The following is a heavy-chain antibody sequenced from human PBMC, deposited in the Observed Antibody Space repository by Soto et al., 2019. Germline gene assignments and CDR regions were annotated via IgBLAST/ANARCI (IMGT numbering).Heavy chain of an antibody. J-gene: IGHJ4*02. V-gene: IGHV4-39*01. CDR2: IYYSGST. CDR1: GGSISSSSYY. CDR3: ARHIPSYYDSSGYYPDY. D-gene: IGHD3-22*01. Sequence: SETLSLTCTVSGGSISSSSYYWGWIRQPPGKGLEWIGSIYYSGSTYYNPSLKSRVTISVDTSKNQFSLKLSSVTAADTAVYYCARHIPSYYDSSGYYPDYWGQGTLVTVSS.